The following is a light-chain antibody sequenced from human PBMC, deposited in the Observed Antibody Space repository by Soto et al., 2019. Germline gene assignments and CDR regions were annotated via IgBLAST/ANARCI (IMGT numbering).Light chain of an antibody. V-gene: IGKV1-5*03. CDR1: HSISSW. CDR3: QQYNSSPWT. CDR2: KAS. Sequence: DIQMTQSPSTLSASVGDRVTITCRASHSISSWLAWYQQKPGKAPKLLISKASTLESGVPSRFSGSGSGTEFTLSISSLQPDDFATYYCQQYNSSPWTFGQGTKVEIK. J-gene: IGKJ1*01.